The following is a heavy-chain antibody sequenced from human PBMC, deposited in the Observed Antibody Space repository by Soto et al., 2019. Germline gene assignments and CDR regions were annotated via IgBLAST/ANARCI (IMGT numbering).Heavy chain of an antibody. J-gene: IGHJ4*02. V-gene: IGHV1-18*01. Sequence: QVQLVQSGTEVKKPGASVKVSCRTSGDTFTNFGFSWVRPAPGQGLEWMGWISAYNGHRNYAQKVQGRVTMTTDTSTSTVYMELRSLTSDDTAGYYCAGGTKVGFPFDYRGQGALVTVSS. D-gene: IGHD2-15*01. CDR1: GDTFTNFG. CDR2: ISAYNGHR. CDR3: AGGTKVGFPFDY.